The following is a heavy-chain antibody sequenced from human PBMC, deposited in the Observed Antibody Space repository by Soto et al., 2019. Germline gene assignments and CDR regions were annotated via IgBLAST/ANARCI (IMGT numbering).Heavy chain of an antibody. J-gene: IGHJ4*02. V-gene: IGHV4-31*03. CDR3: ARDHGDYVWGSYRPTTNFDY. D-gene: IGHD3-16*02. CDR2: IYYSGST. CDR1: GGSLSSGGYY. Sequence: SETLSLTCTVSGGSLSSGGYYWSWIRQHPGKGLEWIGYIYYSGSTYYNPSLKSRVTISVDTSKNQFSLKLSSVTAADTAVYYCARDHGDYVWGSYRPTTNFDYWGQGTLVTVSS.